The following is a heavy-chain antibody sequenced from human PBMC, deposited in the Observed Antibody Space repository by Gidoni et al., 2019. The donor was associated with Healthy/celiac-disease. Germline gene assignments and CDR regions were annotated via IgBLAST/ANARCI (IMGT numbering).Heavy chain of an antibody. D-gene: IGHD2-21*02. Sequence: EVQLLESGGGLVQPGRSMGLSCAASVSPFTRYAMSWVRQAPGKGLEWVSAISGSGGSTYYADSGKGRFTISRDNSKNTLYLQMNSLRAEDTAVYYCAKDLCGGDCYSSAFDIWGQGTMVTVSS. CDR1: VSPFTRYA. CDR2: ISGSGGST. V-gene: IGHV3-23*01. J-gene: IGHJ3*02. CDR3: AKDLCGGDCYSSAFDI.